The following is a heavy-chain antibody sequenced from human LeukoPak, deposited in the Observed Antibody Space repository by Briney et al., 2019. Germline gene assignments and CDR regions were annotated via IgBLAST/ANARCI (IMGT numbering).Heavy chain of an antibody. Sequence: GGSLRLTCAASGFTFSSYTMNWVRQAPGKGLEYVSSISSSSSHIYYADSVKGRFTISRDNTKSSLYLQMNSLRAEDMAVYYCARGYCGGDCYGDWGQGTLVTVSS. CDR2: ISSSSSHI. V-gene: IGHV3-21*01. J-gene: IGHJ1*01. CDR3: ARGYCGGDCYGD. CDR1: GFTFSSYT. D-gene: IGHD2-21*02.